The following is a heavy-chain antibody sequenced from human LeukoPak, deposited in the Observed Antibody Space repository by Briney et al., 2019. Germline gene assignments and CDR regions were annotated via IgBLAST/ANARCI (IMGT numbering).Heavy chain of an antibody. CDR1: GGSISSYY. CDR2: IYYSGST. J-gene: IGHJ3*01. Sequence: PSETLSLTCTVSGGSISSYYWSWIRQPPGKGLEWIGYIYYSGSTNYSPSLKSRVTISVDTSRNQFSLKLSSVTAADTAVYYCARAARYYYDTIGAFDVWGQGTMVTVSS. D-gene: IGHD3-22*01. V-gene: IGHV4-59*01. CDR3: ARAARYYYDTIGAFDV.